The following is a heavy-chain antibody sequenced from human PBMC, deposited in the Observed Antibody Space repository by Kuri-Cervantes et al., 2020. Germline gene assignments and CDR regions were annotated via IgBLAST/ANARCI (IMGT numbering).Heavy chain of an antibody. V-gene: IGHV4-30-4*08. CDR2: IYYSGST. D-gene: IGHD3-22*01. CDR3: ARVSWDDSSGYITYYYYYYMDV. CDR1: GGSISSGDYY. J-gene: IGHJ6*03. Sequence: SETLSLTCTVSGGSISSGDYYWSWIRQPPGKGLEWIGYIYYSGSTYYNPSLKSRVTISVDTSKNQFSLKLSSVTAADTAVYYCARVSWDDSSGYITYYYYYYMDVWGKGTTVTVSS.